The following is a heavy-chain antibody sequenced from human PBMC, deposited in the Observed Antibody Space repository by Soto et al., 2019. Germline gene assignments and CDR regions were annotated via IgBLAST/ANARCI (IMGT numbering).Heavy chain of an antibody. D-gene: IGHD1-1*01. Sequence: QVQLVQSGAEVKKPGASVKVYCKASGYTFTSYDINWVRQATGQGLEWMGWMNPNSGNTGYAQKFKSRVTMTRNPCISTAYMQLSSLRSEDAAVYYCARGISWSYYMDVWGKGTTVTVSS. V-gene: IGHV1-8*01. CDR1: GYTFTSYD. CDR3: ARGISWSYYMDV. J-gene: IGHJ6*03. CDR2: MNPNSGNT.